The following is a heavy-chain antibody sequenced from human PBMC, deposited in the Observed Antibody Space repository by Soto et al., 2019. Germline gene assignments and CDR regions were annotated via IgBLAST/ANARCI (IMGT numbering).Heavy chain of an antibody. D-gene: IGHD2-2*01. CDR2: AYYSVTT. CDR3: ARGVAPAGFDY. CDR1: GGSIRNFY. J-gene: IGHJ4*02. V-gene: IGHV4-59*01. Sequence: QVQLQESGPGLVKPSETLSLTCTVSGGSIRNFYWSWIRQPPGKGLECLGYAYYSVTTNYNPSHKSRVTISLDTSKNHFSLKLSSVTAADTAVYYCARGVAPAGFDYWGQGTLVTVSS.